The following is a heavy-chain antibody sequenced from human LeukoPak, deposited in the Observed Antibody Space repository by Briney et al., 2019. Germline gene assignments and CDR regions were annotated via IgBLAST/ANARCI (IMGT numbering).Heavy chain of an antibody. D-gene: IGHD3-22*01. CDR2: IYYSGST. V-gene: IGHV4-30-4*08. CDR1: GGSISGSDSY. Sequence: PSQTLSLTCTVSGGSISGSDSYWSWIRQPPGKGLEWIGYIYYSGSTFYNPSLKSRVWLSVDTSKNQFSLKLTSVTAADTAIYYCAGDLDYFDSSGYPGAFDIWGQGTLVTVSS. J-gene: IGHJ3*02. CDR3: AGDLDYFDSSGYPGAFDI.